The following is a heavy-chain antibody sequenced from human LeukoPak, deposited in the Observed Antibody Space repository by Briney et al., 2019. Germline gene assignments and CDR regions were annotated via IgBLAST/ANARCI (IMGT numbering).Heavy chain of an antibody. CDR1: GFTFRNYW. V-gene: IGHV3-74*01. CDR3: ARGGTYSWDGLDI. Sequence: PGGSLRLSCAASGFTFRNYWIHWVRQAPGKGLVWVSTINSAGSLTPYADSVKGRFTISRDNAKNTLYLQMNSLRDEDTAVYYCARGGTYSWDGLDIWGQGTMVTVSS. D-gene: IGHD1-26*01. CDR2: INSAGSLT. J-gene: IGHJ3*02.